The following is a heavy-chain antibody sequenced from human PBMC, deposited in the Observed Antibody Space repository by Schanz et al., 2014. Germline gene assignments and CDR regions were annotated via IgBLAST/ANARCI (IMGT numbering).Heavy chain of an antibody. Sequence: QVQLVQSGAEVKKPGASVKVSCKASGYTFTSYYMHWVRQAPGQGLEWMGWISGYNGDTNYAEKVHGRVTMTTDPSTSTAYMELRSLISDDTAVYYCVRDAGWAFGDYHGMDVWGQGTSVTVSS. CDR3: VRDAGWAFGDYHGMDV. V-gene: IGHV1-18*04. J-gene: IGHJ6*02. CDR2: ISGYNGDT. CDR1: GYTFTSYY. D-gene: IGHD3-10*01.